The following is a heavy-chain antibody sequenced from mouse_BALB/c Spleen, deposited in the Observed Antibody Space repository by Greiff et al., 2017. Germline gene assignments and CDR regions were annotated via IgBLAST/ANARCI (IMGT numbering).Heavy chain of an antibody. D-gene: IGHD2-10*01. CDR2: IWAGGST. V-gene: IGHV2-9*02. CDR1: GFSLTSYG. J-gene: IGHJ4*01. CDR3: AREGAYYGNYLYAMDY. Sequence: VKLVESGPGLVAPSQSLSITCTVSGFSLTSYGVHWVRQPPGKGLEWLGVIWAGGSTNYNSALMSRLSISKDNSKSQVFLKMNSLQTDDTAMYYCAREGAYYGNYLYAMDYWGQGTSVTVSS.